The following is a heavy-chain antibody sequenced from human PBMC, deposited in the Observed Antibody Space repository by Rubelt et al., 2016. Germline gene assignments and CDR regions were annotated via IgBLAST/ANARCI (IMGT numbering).Heavy chain of an antibody. J-gene: IGHJ4*02. CDR1: GFTFNTCA. V-gene: IGHV3-33*05. D-gene: IGHD3-10*01. CDR2: ISFGGTNK. CDR3: ANRPGDPYYFDY. Sequence: GFTFNTCAMHWVRQAPGKGLEWVAIISFGGTNKYYEDSVKGRFTISRDNSKNTLYLQMNSLRAEDTAVYYCANRPGDPYYFDYWGPGTVVTVSS.